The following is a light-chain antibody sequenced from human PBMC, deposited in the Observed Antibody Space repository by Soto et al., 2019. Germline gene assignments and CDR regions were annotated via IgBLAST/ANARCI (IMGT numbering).Light chain of an antibody. Sequence: EIVLTQSPGTLSLSPGERATLSCRASQSVSSDYLAWYQQSPGQAPRLLIYGASSRATGIPDRFSGSGSGTDFTLTITRLEPEDFAMYYCHQYGSSPLTFGRGTKVDI. V-gene: IGKV3-20*01. CDR1: QSVSSDY. J-gene: IGKJ4*01. CDR3: HQYGSSPLT. CDR2: GAS.